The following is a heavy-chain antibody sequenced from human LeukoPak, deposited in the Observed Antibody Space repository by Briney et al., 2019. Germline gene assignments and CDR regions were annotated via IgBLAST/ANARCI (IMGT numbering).Heavy chain of an antibody. D-gene: IGHD2-2*01. Sequence: GESLKISCQGSGYSFTSYWIGWVRQMPGKGLEWMGIMYPGDSDTRYSLYFQGQVTISAHKSISTTYLQWSSLTASVTTRYCCARRAVPAGKDDAFDIWRQGTMVTVSS. CDR2: MYPGDSDT. V-gene: IGHV5-51*01. J-gene: IGHJ3*02. CDR1: GYSFTSYW. CDR3: ARRAVPAGKDDAFDI.